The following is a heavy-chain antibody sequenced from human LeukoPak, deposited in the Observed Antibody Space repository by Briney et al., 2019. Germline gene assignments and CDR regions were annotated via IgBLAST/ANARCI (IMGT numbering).Heavy chain of an antibody. Sequence: GGSLRLSCTASGFSFSNTSMSWVRQAPGKGLEWVGRIICRTSGRATDYSGAVKGRFAILRDNSQNTQYMQMNSLKIEDSAVYYCTTYRYSYDVTGYSYIDYWGQGIPVTVSS. CDR1: GFSFSNTS. J-gene: IGHJ4*02. D-gene: IGHD2-21*01. CDR2: IICRTSGRAT. V-gene: IGHV3-15*01. CDR3: TTYRYSYDVTGYSYIDY.